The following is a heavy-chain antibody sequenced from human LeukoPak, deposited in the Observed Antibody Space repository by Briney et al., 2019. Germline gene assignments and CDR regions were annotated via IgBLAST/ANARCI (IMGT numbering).Heavy chain of an antibody. Sequence: SVKVSCKASGGTFSSYAISWARQAPGQGLEWMGGIIPIFGTANYAQKFQGRVTITTDESTSTAYMELSSLRSEDTAVYYCARARQRYYDSSGYYPFDYWGQGTLVTVSS. J-gene: IGHJ4*02. D-gene: IGHD3-22*01. V-gene: IGHV1-69*05. CDR2: IIPIFGTA. CDR3: ARARQRYYDSSGYYPFDY. CDR1: GGTFSSYA.